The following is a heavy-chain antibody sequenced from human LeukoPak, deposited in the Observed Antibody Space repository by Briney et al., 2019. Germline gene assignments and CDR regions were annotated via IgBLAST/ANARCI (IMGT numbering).Heavy chain of an antibody. D-gene: IGHD6-19*01. CDR2: ISYDASNK. CDR1: GFTFSSYA. V-gene: IGHV3-30-3*01. Sequence: GRSLRLSCAASGFTFSSYAMHWVRQAPGKGLEWVAVISYDASNKYYADSVKGRFTISRDNSKNTLYLQMNSLRAEDTAVYYCARPYSSGWYGGFDYWGQGTLVTVSS. CDR3: ARPYSSGWYGGFDY. J-gene: IGHJ4*02.